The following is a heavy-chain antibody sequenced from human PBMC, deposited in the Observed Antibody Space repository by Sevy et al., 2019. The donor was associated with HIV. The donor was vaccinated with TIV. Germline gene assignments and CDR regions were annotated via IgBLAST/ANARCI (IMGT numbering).Heavy chain of an antibody. CDR1: GGSISSYY. D-gene: IGHD3-22*01. Sequence: SETLSLTCTVSGGSISSYYWTWIRQPPGKGLGWIGYRYYTGSANYNPSLKSRVTISVDTSKNQFSLKLSSVTAADTAVYYCARYYYDNSGPGSWFDPWGQGTLVTVSS. J-gene: IGHJ5*02. CDR2: RYYTGSA. CDR3: ARYYYDNSGPGSWFDP. V-gene: IGHV4-59*01.